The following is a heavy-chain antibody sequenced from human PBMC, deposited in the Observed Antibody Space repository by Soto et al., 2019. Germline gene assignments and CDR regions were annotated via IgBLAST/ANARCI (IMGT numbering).Heavy chain of an antibody. D-gene: IGHD2-21*02. Sequence: QVQLVQSGAEVKKPGASVKVSCKASGYTFTSNGISWVRQAPGQGLEWMGWISAYNGNTNYAQKLQGRVTIPTDTSTSTAYLELGSLRSDDTAVYYCARDLAYCGGDCYPIDYWGQGTLVTVSS. CDR3: ARDLAYCGGDCYPIDY. J-gene: IGHJ4*02. CDR2: ISAYNGNT. V-gene: IGHV1-18*01. CDR1: GYTFTSNG.